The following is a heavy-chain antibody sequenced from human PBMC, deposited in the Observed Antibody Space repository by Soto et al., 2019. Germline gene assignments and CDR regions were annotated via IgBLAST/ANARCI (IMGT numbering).Heavy chain of an antibody. J-gene: IGHJ4*02. CDR1: GYTFTSYG. D-gene: IGHD3-16*01. V-gene: IGHV1-18*01. CDR3: AREKGVSLGYDYVWGSYGRQANDY. CDR2: ISAYNGNT. Sequence: ASVKVSCKASGYTFTSYGISCVRQAPGPGLEWMGWISAYNGNTNYAQKLQGRVPMTTHTSTSTAYMEPRSLRPPDTAVYYCAREKGVSLGYDYVWGSYGRQANDYWGQGPLVPVSS.